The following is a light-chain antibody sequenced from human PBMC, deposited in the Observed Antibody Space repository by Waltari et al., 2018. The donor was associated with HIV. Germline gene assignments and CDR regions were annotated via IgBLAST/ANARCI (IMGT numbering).Light chain of an antibody. V-gene: IGKV1-NL1*01. Sequence: DIQLTQSPASLSASVGDRVTITCRASQAISHSIAWYQQRPGKAPRLLLFAASRLETGVTSRFIGSGSGTFFTLTITSLQPGDFATYYCQQYYSTTTWTFGQGTRVE. J-gene: IGKJ1*01. CDR3: QQYYSTTTWT. CDR2: AAS. CDR1: QAISHS.